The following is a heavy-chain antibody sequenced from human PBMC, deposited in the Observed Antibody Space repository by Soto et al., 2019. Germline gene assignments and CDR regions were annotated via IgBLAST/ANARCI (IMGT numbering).Heavy chain of an antibody. V-gene: IGHV1-46*01. CDR1: GYTFATYY. Sequence: QVQLVQSGAEVKMPGASVKLSCKASGYTFATYYIHWVRQAPGQRLEWLGVINPSGGRTTYAQRFQDRVTMRRDTSTSTVYMELSSLRSEDTAVYYCARETVGYYSGMDVWGQGTMVTVFS. D-gene: IGHD4-17*01. CDR3: ARETVGYYSGMDV. CDR2: INPSGGRT. J-gene: IGHJ6*02.